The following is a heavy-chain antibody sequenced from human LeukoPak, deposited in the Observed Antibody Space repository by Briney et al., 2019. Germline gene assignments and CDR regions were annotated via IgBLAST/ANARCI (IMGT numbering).Heavy chain of an antibody. CDR2: ISSSGETI. CDR3: IPPAAGLRRTISTEYFQH. CDR1: GLTFSSYD. J-gene: IGHJ1*01. Sequence: PGGSLRLTCAAAGLTFSSYDMYWVRQAPGKGLEWVAYISSSGETIYYAASVKGRFTISRDNANKSLYLRMNGLRVEDTAIYYCIPPAAGLRRTISTEYFQHWGQGALVTVSS. D-gene: IGHD2-2*01. V-gene: IGHV3-48*03.